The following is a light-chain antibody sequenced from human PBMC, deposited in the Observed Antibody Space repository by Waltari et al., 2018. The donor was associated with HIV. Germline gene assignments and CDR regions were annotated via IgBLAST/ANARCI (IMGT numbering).Light chain of an antibody. J-gene: IGKJ1*01. CDR3: QQYGNSPRT. V-gene: IGKV3-20*01. CDR2: DAS. Sequence: EIVLTQSPGTLSLSPGERATPSCRATQSVTSPLALYQQKPGQAPSLLIYDASSSATGIPDRFSGSGSGTDFTLTISRLEPEDFAVYYCQQYGNSPRTFGQGTKVEIK. CDR1: QSVTSP.